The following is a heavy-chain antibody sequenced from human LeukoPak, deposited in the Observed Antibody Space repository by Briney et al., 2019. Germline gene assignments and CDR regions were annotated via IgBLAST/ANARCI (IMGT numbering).Heavy chain of an antibody. J-gene: IGHJ4*02. CDR3: ARVVRQQLAFDY. CDR1: GGSISSGGYS. D-gene: IGHD6-13*01. V-gene: IGHV4-30-2*01. CDR2: IYHSGST. Sequence: SETLSLTCAVSGGSISSGGYSWSWIRQPPGEGLEWIGYIYHSGSTYYNPSLKSRVTISVDRSKNQFSLKLGSVTAADTAVYYCARVVRQQLAFDYWGQGTLITVSS.